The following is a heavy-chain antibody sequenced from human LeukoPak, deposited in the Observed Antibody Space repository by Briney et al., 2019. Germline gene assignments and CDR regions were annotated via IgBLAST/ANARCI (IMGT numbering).Heavy chain of an antibody. V-gene: IGHV1-69*01. Sequence: ASVKVSCKASGGTFSSYAISWVRQAPGQGLEWMGGIIPIFGTANYAQKFQGRVTITADESTSTAYMELSSLRSEDTAMYYCASLGGPYYFDYWGQGTLVTVSS. D-gene: IGHD3-10*01. CDR2: IIPIFGTA. CDR1: GGTFSSYA. J-gene: IGHJ4*02. CDR3: ASLGGPYYFDY.